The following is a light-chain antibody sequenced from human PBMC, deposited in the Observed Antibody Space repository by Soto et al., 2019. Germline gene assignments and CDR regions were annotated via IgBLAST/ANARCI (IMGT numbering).Light chain of an antibody. Sequence: ELVLTQSPGTLSLSPVERATLSCRSSQSVSSTYLGWYQQKPGQAPRLLIYGASSRATGIQDRFSGSGSGTDFTLTIRRMEPEEFAVYYCQQYGNSPWTFGQGTKVDIK. V-gene: IGKV3-20*01. J-gene: IGKJ1*01. CDR2: GAS. CDR3: QQYGNSPWT. CDR1: QSVSSTY.